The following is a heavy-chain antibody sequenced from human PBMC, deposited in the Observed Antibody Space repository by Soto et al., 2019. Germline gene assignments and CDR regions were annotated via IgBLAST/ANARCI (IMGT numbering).Heavy chain of an antibody. J-gene: IGHJ4*02. V-gene: IGHV3-23*01. CDR3: AKIDGYFDY. CDR1: GFTFINTG. CDR2: ITGNGDTT. Sequence: EVQVLQSGGGLVPPGGSLRLSCAGSGFTFINTGMSWVRQAPGQGLEWVSAITGNGDTTYYADSVKGRFTISRDNSKSTLYLQMNSLRAEVTAVYYCAKIDGYFDYWGQGTLVTVSS. D-gene: IGHD3-22*01.